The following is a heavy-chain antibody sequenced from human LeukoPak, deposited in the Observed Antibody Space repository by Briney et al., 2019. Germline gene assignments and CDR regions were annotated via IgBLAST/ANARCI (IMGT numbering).Heavy chain of an antibody. J-gene: IGHJ5*02. V-gene: IGHV4-34*01. CDR1: GGSFSGYY. CDR3: ARGFSSWTVTTRDWFDP. D-gene: IGHD4-11*01. CDR2: INHSLST. Sequence: SQTLSLTCAVYGGSFSGYYWSWIRQPPGKGLEWIGEINHSLSTNYNPSLKSRVTISVDTSKNQFSLKLSSVTAADTAVYYCARGFSSWTVTTRDWFDPWGQGTLVTVSS.